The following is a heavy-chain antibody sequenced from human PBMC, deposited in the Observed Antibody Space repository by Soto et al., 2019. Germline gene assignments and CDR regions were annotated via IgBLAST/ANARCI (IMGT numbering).Heavy chain of an antibody. CDR2: INPNSGGT. CDR1: GYTFTGYY. J-gene: IGHJ5*02. V-gene: IGHV1-2*04. Sequence: QVQLVQSGAEVKKPGASVKVSCKASGYTFTGYYMHWVRQAPGQGLEWMGWINPNSGGTNYAQKFQGWVTMTRDTSRSTAYMGRSGLRSDDTAVYYCARDGGPATVTTGRGWFDPWGQGTLVTVSS. D-gene: IGHD4-17*01. CDR3: ARDGGPATVTTGRGWFDP.